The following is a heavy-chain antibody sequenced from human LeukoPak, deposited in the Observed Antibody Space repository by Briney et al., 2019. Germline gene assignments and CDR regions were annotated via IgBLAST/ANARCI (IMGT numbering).Heavy chain of an antibody. V-gene: IGHV3-20*04. Sequence: PGGSLRLSCAASGFTFSSYSMNWVRQAPGKGLEWVSGITWNGGSISYIDSVKGRFTISRDNTKNTLYLQMTSLKVEDTALYYCVKDMSYIAFDIWGLGTMVTVSS. CDR2: ITWNGGSI. CDR1: GFTFSSYS. D-gene: IGHD1-26*01. J-gene: IGHJ3*02. CDR3: VKDMSYIAFDI.